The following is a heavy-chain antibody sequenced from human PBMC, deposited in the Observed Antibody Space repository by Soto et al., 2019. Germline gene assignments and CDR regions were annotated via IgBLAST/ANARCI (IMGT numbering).Heavy chain of an antibody. CDR1: GGSISSGGYY. V-gene: IGHV4-61*08. D-gene: IGHD3-10*01. CDR3: ARVWGGAFDT. J-gene: IGHJ3*02. Sequence: PSETLSLTCTVSGGSISSGGYYWSWIRQHPGKGLEWIGYIYYSGSTNYNPSLKSRVTISVDTSKNQFSLKLSSVTAADTAVYYCARVWGGAFDTWGQGTMVTVSS. CDR2: IYYSGST.